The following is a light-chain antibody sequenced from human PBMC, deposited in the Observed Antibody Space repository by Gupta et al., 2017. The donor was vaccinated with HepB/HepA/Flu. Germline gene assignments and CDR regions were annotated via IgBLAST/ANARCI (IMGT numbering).Light chain of an antibody. CDR3: AERDDSLSGPV. V-gene: IGLV1-47*01. J-gene: IGLJ3*02. Sequence: QSVLTQPPSASGTPGQRVTISCSGSSSNIGSNYVYWYQQLPGTAPKRLSYRNSQRPSGVPERVSGSKSGNSASPASGLRSEDEAEDAGAERDDSLSGPVVGGGTRLTVL. CDR2: RNS. CDR1: SSNIGSNY.